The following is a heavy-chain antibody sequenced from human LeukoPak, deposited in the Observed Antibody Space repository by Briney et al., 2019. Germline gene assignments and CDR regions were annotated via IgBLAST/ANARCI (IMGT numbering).Heavy chain of an antibody. CDR1: GFTFSSYS. J-gene: IGHJ6*02. V-gene: IGHV3-21*04. Sequence: GGSLRLSCAASGFTFSSYSMNWVRQAPGKGLEWVSSISSSSSYIYYADSVTGRFTISRDNSKNMVYLQLNSLRAADTAVYYCARGRIAVALYYGMDVWGHGTTVTVFS. CDR2: ISSSSSYI. CDR3: ARGRIAVALYYGMDV. D-gene: IGHD6-19*01.